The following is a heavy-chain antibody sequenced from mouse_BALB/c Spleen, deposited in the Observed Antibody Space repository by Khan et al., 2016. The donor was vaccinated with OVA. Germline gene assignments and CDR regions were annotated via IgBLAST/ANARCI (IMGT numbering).Heavy chain of an antibody. J-gene: IGHJ4*01. Sequence: VQLQESGPGLVAPSQSLSITCTVSGFSLSRYNIHWVRQPPGKGLEWLGMIWGGGGTDYNSTLKSRLSISKDNSKNQVFLKMNSLQTDDTAMYSCVRAYYRYDGYDAMDYWGQGTTVTVSS. CDR1: GFSLSRYN. V-gene: IGHV2-6-4*01. CDR2: IWGGGGT. CDR3: VRAYYRYDGYDAMDY. D-gene: IGHD2-14*01.